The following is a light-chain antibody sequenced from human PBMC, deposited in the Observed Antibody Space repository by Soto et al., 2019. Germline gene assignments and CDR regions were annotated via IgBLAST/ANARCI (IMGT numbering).Light chain of an antibody. V-gene: IGKV3-15*01. Sequence: THSLVTVSLSPRKRATLSCRASQSVNSNYLAWYQQHPGQPPRLLIYGISTRATGIPARFSGSGSGTEFSLTISSLQSEDFAVYYCQQYSKWPITFGQGTRLEN. CDR1: QSVNSN. J-gene: IGKJ5*01. CDR2: GIS. CDR3: QQYSKWPIT.